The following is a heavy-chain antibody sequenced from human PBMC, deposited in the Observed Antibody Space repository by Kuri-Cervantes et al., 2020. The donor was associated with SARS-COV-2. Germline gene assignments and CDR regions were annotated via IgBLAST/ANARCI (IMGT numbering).Heavy chain of an antibody. Sequence: SETLSLTCAVYGGSFSGYHWSWIRQPPGKGLEWIGEINHSGSSDYNPSLKSRVTISVDTSKNQFSLKLKSVTAADTAVYFCARVPSAGPVAGGVDYWGQGTLVTVSS. V-gene: IGHV4-34*01. D-gene: IGHD6-19*01. CDR3: ARVPSAGPVAGGVDY. J-gene: IGHJ4*02. CDR2: INHSGSS. CDR1: GGSFSGYH.